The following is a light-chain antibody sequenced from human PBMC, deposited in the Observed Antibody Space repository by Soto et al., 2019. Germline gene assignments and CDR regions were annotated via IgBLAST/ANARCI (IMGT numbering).Light chain of an antibody. CDR3: LQYNGYYRT. Sequence: DIQMTQSPSTLSASLGDTVTITCRASQTISGWLAWYQQRPGKAPNLLIFDASTLQSGVPSRFRGSGSGTTFTLTISSLQSDDFATYYCLQYNGYYRTFGQGTKVDIK. CDR2: DAS. V-gene: IGKV1-5*01. J-gene: IGKJ1*01. CDR1: QTISGW.